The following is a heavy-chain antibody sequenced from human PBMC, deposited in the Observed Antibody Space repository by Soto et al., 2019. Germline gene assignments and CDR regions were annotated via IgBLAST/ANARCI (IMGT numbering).Heavy chain of an antibody. V-gene: IGHV4-30-2*01. CDR2: IYYSGTT. Sequence: QLQLQESGSGLVKPSQNLSLTCAVFSGSISSHGHAWSWIRQPPGKGLEWIGYIYYSGTTYYNPSLKSRVTISAIGSKNQFSLKLSSVIAADPAIYYCARATFGVDVSMDVCGQGATVTVSS. J-gene: IGHJ6*02. CDR1: SGSISSHGHA. D-gene: IGHD3-3*01. CDR3: ARATFGVDVSMDV.